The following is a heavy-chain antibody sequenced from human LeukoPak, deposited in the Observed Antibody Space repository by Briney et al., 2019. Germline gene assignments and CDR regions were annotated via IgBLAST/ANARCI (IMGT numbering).Heavy chain of an antibody. CDR2: IYYSGST. V-gene: IGHV4-39*01. Sequence: SETLSLTCTVSGGSISSSSYYWGWIRQPPGKGLEWIGSIYYSGSTYYNPSPKSRVTISVDTSKNQFSLKLSSVTAADTAVYYCARRSRYYYYMDVWGKGTTVTISS. CDR3: ARRSRYYYYMDV. J-gene: IGHJ6*03. CDR1: GGSISSSSYY.